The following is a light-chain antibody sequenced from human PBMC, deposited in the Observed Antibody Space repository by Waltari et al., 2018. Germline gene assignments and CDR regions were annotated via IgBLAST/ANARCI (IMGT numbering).Light chain of an antibody. CDR2: DAS. V-gene: IGKV1-33*01. Sequence: DIQMTQSPSSLSASVGDRVTITCQASQDIRNYLIWYQQKPGKAPKLLIYDASNLETGVPSRFSGSGSGTDFTFTISSLQPEDIATYNCQQYDNLPLTFGGGTKVELK. J-gene: IGKJ4*01. CDR1: QDIRNY. CDR3: QQYDNLPLT.